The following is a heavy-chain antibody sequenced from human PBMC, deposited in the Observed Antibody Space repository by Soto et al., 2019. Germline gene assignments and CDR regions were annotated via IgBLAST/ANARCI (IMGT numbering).Heavy chain of an antibody. CDR3: ARHFNRVVGDHAFDI. D-gene: IGHD3-10*01. V-gene: IGHV4-39*01. Sequence: QLQLQESGPGLVKPSGTLSLTCTVSGGSISSGTNYYWGWIRQPPGKGLEWIGSIYYSGSTYYNPSLKSRVTISVDTSKNQFSLKLSSVTAADTAVYYCARHFNRVVGDHAFDIWGQGTMVTVSS. CDR1: GGSISSGTNYY. CDR2: IYYSGST. J-gene: IGHJ3*02.